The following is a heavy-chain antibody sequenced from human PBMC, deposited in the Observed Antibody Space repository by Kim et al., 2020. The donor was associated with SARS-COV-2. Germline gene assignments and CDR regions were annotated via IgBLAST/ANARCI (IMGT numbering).Heavy chain of an antibody. V-gene: IGHV3-7*01. CDR2: ITQDGSDK. D-gene: IGHD2-2*01. CDR3: ARGGWYCSSISCPGGDWFDL. J-gene: IGHJ5*02. Sequence: GGSLRLSCAASGFTFSSYWMSWVRQAPGKGLEWVANITQDGSDKYYVDSVKGRFTISRDNSKNSLYLQMNSLRAEDTAVYYCARGGWYCSSISCPGGDWFDLWGQETLLPVPS. CDR1: GFTFSSYW.